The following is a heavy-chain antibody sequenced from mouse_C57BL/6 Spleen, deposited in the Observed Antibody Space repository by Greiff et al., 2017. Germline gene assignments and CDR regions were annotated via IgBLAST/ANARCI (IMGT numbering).Heavy chain of an antibody. J-gene: IGHJ2*01. V-gene: IGHV1-82*01. CDR2: IYPGDGDT. CDR1: GYAFSSSW. Sequence: QVQLQQSGPELVKPGASVKISCKASGYAFSSSWMNWVKQRPGRGLEWIGRIYPGDGDTNYNGKFKGKATLTADKSSSTAYMQLSSLTSEDSAVYFCARSGDTVVSDYWGQGTTLTVSS. CDR3: ARSGDTVVSDY. D-gene: IGHD1-1*01.